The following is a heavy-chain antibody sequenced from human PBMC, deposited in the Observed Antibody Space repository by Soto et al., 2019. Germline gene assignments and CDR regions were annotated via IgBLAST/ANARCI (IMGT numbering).Heavy chain of an antibody. J-gene: IGHJ4*01. D-gene: IGHD6-13*01. CDR1: GYSFTGYY. Sequence: ASVKVSCKASGYSFTGYYMHWVRQAPGEGLEWMGWINPHTGDTVYAQKFQGRVTMARDTSIRTAYMELSRLQSADTAVYLCASQQDRRIVAAGFDYWG. V-gene: IGHV1-2*02. CDR2: INPHTGDT. CDR3: ASQQDRRIVAAGFDY.